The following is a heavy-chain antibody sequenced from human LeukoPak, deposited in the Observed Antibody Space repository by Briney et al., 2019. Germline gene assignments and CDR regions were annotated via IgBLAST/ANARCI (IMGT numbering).Heavy chain of an antibody. V-gene: IGHV3-30*04. CDR3: ARLGQWLAVDY. Sequence: HSGGSLRLSCAASGFTFSSYAMHWVRQAPGKGLEWVAVISYDGSNKYYADSVKGRFTISRDNSKNTLYLQMNSLRAEDTAVYYCARLGQWLAVDYWGQGTLVTVSS. CDR1: GFTFSSYA. J-gene: IGHJ4*02. D-gene: IGHD6-19*01. CDR2: ISYDGSNK.